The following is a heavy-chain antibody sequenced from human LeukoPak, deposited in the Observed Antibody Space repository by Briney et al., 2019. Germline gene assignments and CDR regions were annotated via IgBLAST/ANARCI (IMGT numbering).Heavy chain of an antibody. D-gene: IGHD6-13*01. CDR1: GFTFSSYA. CDR2: ISYDGSNK. CDR3: AKAEAADYFDY. Sequence: GGSLRLSCAASGFTFSSYAMHWVRQAPGKGLEWVAVISYDGSNKYYADSVKGRFTISRDNSKNTLYLQMNSLRAEDTAVYYCAKAEAADYFDYWGQGTLVTVSS. J-gene: IGHJ4*02. V-gene: IGHV3-30-3*01.